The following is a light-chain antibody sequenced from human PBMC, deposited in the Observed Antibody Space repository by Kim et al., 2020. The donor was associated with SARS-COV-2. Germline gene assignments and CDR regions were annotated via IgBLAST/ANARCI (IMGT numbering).Light chain of an antibody. CDR2: GAS. CDR1: QSISSL. J-gene: IGKJ2*01. CDR3: QQYNSYSYT. Sequence: GDRVTIICRDSQSISSLSAWYQQKPGKAPKLLIYGASSLESGVPSRFSGSGSGTEFTLTISSLQPDDFATYYCQQYNSYSYTFGQGTKLEI. V-gene: IGKV1-5*02.